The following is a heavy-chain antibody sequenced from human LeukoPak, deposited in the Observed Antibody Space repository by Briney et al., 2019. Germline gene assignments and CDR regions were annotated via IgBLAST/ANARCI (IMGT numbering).Heavy chain of an antibody. CDR1: GFSVSSDY. J-gene: IGHJ4*02. CDR3: ASCWLEFDY. CDR2: IYSGGST. V-gene: IGHV3-66*02. Sequence: AGGSLRLSCAASGFSVSSDYMSWVRQAPGEGLGWVSVIYSGGSTYYADSVKGRFTISRDNSKNTLYLQMNSLRAEDTAVYYCASCWLEFDYWGQGTLVTVSS. D-gene: IGHD3-3*01.